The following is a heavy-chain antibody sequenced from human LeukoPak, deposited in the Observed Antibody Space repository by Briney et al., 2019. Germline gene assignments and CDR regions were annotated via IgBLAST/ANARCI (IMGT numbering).Heavy chain of an antibody. V-gene: IGHV3-20*04. CDR3: ARDGYDFWSGYPTTVDF. J-gene: IGHJ4*02. CDR2: IHWNGDST. CDR1: GFTFDDYG. D-gene: IGHD3-3*01. Sequence: GGSLRLSCAASGFTFDDYGMSWVRQAPGKGLEWVSGIHWNGDSTGYADSVKGRFIISRDNAKNSLYLQMNSLRAEDTALYYCARDGYDFWSGYPTTVDFWGQGTLVTVSS.